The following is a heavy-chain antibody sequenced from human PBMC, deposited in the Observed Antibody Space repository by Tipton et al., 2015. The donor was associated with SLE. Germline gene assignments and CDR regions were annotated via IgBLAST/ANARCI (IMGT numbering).Heavy chain of an antibody. CDR1: GDSISSSTYY. CDR3: ARLWWRGAAGTGHFQL. V-gene: IGHV4-39*07. D-gene: IGHD6-13*01. J-gene: IGHJ1*01. Sequence: TLSLTCTVSGDSISSSTYYWGWIRQPPGKGLEWIGNMYFSGSTYYSPSLKSRVTISVDSSKNQFSLQVSSVTAADTAVYYCARLWWRGAAGTGHFQLGGQGTRVTVSS. CDR2: MYFSGST.